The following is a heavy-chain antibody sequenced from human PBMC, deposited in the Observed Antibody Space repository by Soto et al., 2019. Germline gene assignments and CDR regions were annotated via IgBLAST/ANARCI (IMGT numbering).Heavy chain of an antibody. V-gene: IGHV3-30*09. CDR2: VSSDGSNK. CDR3: ARDTVRGDYAFDI. CDR1: GFTFSSYA. Sequence: PAGTLTLSCTASGFTFSSYAMHWVRQPPGKGLEWEAVVSSDGSNKFYSDSVKGRFAISRDNSKNTLYLQMNSLRAEDTAVYYFARDTVRGDYAFDIWGQGTVVTVSS. J-gene: IGHJ3*02. D-gene: IGHD4-17*01.